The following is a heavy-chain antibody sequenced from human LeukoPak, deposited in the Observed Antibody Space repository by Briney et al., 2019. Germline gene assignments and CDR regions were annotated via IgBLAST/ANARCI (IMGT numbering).Heavy chain of an antibody. Sequence: GGSLRLSCAASGFTFSSYAMSWVRQAPGKGLEWVSAISGSGDCTYYADSVKGRFTISRDNSENTLFLQMNSLRAEDTAVYYCAKIDLASYYYGSGRERFWYFDLWGRGSLVTVSS. CDR1: GFTFSSYA. V-gene: IGHV3-23*01. CDR2: ISGSGDCT. CDR3: AKIDLASYYYGSGRERFWYFDL. J-gene: IGHJ2*01. D-gene: IGHD3-10*01.